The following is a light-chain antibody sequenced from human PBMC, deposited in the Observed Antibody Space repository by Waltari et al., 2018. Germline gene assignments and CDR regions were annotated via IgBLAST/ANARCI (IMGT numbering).Light chain of an antibody. V-gene: IGKV1-39*01. CDR2: AAS. Sequence: IQMTQSPSSLSASIGDRVTITCRASNHIDNNLNWDQQKPGKAPKLLIYAASTLQSGVPSRFTGSGYGTDFTLTISSLQPEDIATYSCQQSQGVPFTFGQGTKVELK. CDR1: NHIDNN. CDR3: QQSQGVPFT. J-gene: IGKJ2*01.